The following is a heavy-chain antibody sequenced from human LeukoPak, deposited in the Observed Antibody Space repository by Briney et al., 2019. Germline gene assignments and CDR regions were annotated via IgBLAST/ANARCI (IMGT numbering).Heavy chain of an antibody. V-gene: IGHV4-39*07. CDR3: ARSSIAVAGPFDY. D-gene: IGHD6-19*01. CDR2: IYYSGST. CDR1: GGSISSSSYY. Sequence: SETLSLTCSVSGGSISSSSYYWGWIRQPPGKGLEWIGSIYYSGSTYYNPSLKSRVTISVDTSKNQFSLKLSSVTAADTAVYYCARSSIAVAGPFDYWGQGTLVTVSS. J-gene: IGHJ4*02.